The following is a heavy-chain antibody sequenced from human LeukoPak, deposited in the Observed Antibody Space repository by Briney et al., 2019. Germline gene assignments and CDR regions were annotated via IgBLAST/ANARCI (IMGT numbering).Heavy chain of an antibody. CDR2: IYPGDSDT. J-gene: IGHJ3*02. Sequence: GESLKISCKGSGYSFTSYWIGWVRQMPGKGLEWMGIIYPGDSDTRYSPSFQGQVTISADKSISTAYLQWSSLKASDTAMYYCARHRDSGSYYGEDDAFDIWGQGTMVTVSS. CDR3: ARHRDSGSYYGEDDAFDI. CDR1: GYSFTSYW. V-gene: IGHV5-51*01. D-gene: IGHD1-26*01.